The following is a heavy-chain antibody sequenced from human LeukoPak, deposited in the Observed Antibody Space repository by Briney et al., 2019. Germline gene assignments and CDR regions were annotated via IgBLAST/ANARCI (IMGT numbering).Heavy chain of an antibody. D-gene: IGHD3-16*01. Sequence: SETLSLTCAVSVYSISNGFYWGWIRQPPGKGLEYIGSTHHSGATYYNPPLKSRLTISVDTSKNQFSRKLSSVTAAHTPLYYCAREYDYVWIFWGQGTLVTVSS. CDR1: VYSISNGFY. J-gene: IGHJ4*02. CDR3: AREYDYVWIF. V-gene: IGHV4-38-2*01. CDR2: THHSGAT.